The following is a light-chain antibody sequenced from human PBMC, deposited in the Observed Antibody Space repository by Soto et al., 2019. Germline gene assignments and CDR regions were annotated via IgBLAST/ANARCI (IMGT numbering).Light chain of an antibody. J-gene: IGKJ4*01. Sequence: DIQMTQSPSSLSASVGDRVTITCRASQFIRNSLAWFQQKPGKVPKSLIYAASTLQSGVPSKFSGSGSGTDFTLTISSLQPEDFATYYCLQYESYPPTFGGGTKVEIK. CDR3: LQYESYPPT. CDR1: QFIRNS. V-gene: IGKV1-16*02. CDR2: AAS.